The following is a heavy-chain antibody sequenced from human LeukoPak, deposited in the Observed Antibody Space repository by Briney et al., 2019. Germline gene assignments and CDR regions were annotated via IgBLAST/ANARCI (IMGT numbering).Heavy chain of an antibody. CDR2: ISASSRGI. CDR1: GFTFSTYS. CDR3: TTDREWELLIGWFDP. J-gene: IGHJ5*02. V-gene: IGHV3-15*01. Sequence: PGGSLRLSCAAFGFTFSTYSMTWVRQAPGKGLEWISHISASSRGIYYAAPVKGRFTISRDDSKNTLYLQMNSLKTEDTAVYYCTTDREWELLIGWFDPWGQGTLVTVSS. D-gene: IGHD1-26*01.